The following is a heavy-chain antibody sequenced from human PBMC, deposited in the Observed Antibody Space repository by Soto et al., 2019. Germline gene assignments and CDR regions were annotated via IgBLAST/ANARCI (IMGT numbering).Heavy chain of an antibody. V-gene: IGHV4-4*07. D-gene: IGHD5-18*01. Sequence: QVHLQESGPGLVKPSETLSLTCSVSGTSVSNYYWSWIRQPPGKGLEHIGRIYTSGSTSYNPSLKSRVTMSMDTSQTQIFLNLTSVTAADTAVYYCARGGIQMSYAFDYWGQGILVTVSS. J-gene: IGHJ4*02. CDR2: IYTSGST. CDR1: GTSVSNYY. CDR3: ARGGIQMSYAFDY.